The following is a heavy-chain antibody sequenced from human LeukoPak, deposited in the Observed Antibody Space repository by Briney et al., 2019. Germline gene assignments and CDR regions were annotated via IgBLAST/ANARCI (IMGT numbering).Heavy chain of an antibody. Sequence: XXVXVSCKASGYTFTSYYMHWVRQAPGQGLEWMGIINPSGGSTSYAQKFQGRVTMTRDTSTNTVYMELSSLRSEDTAVYYCARWGYCSGGSCSSNGAFDIWGQGTMVTVSS. CDR3: ARWGYCSGGSCSSNGAFDI. D-gene: IGHD2-15*01. J-gene: IGHJ3*02. CDR1: GYTFTSYY. V-gene: IGHV1-46*01. CDR2: INPSGGST.